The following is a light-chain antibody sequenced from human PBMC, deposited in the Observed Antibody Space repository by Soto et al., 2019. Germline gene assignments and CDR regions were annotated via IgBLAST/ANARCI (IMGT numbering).Light chain of an antibody. CDR2: GDN. CDR1: SSNIGSFYD. Sequence: QLVLTQPPSVSRAPGQRVTIPCTGSSSNIGSFYDVHWYQQLPGTVPKLLIYGDNNRPSGVPDRFSGSKSGTAASLAITGLQAEDEADYYCQSYDNSLNHVVFGGGTKLTVL. CDR3: QSYDNSLNHVV. V-gene: IGLV1-40*01. J-gene: IGLJ2*01.